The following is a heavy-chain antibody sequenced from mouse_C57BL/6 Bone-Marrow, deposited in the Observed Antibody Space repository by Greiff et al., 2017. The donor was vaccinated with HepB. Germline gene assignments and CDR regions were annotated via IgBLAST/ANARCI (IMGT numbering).Heavy chain of an antibody. J-gene: IGHJ3*01. CDR2: ISSGGDYI. Sequence: EVKVVESGEGLVKPGGSLKLSCAASGFTFSSYAMSWVRQTPEKRLEWVAYISSGGDYIYYADTVKGRVTISRDNARNTLYLQMSSLKSEDTAMYYCTREGIYYYGSSSPYWGQGTLVTVSA. V-gene: IGHV5-9-1*02. CDR3: TREGIYYYGSSSPY. CDR1: GFTFSSYA. D-gene: IGHD1-1*01.